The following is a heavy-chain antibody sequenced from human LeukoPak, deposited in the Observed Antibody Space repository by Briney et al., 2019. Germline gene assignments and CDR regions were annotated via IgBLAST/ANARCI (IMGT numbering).Heavy chain of an antibody. D-gene: IGHD5-18*01. V-gene: IGHV3-30*04. CDR2: ISYDGSNK. CDR1: GFTFSSYA. CDR3: ASGKYRYGDNWFDP. Sequence: GRSLRLSCAASGFTFSSYAMHWIRQAPGKGLEWVAVISYDGSNKYYADSVKGRFTISRDNSKNTLYLQMNSLRAEDTAVYFCASGKYRYGDNWFDPWGQGTLVTVSS. J-gene: IGHJ5*02.